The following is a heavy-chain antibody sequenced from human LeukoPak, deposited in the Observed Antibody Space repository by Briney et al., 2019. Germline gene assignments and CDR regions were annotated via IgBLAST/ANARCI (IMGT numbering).Heavy chain of an antibody. CDR1: GGSISSYY. CDR2: IYYSGST. CDR3: ARSYTPSYYYGMDV. V-gene: IGHV4-59*06. Sequence: SETLSLTCTVSGGSISSYYWSWIRQHPGKGLEWIGYIYYSGSTYYNPSLKSRVTISVDTSKNQFSLKLSSVTAADTAVYYCARSYTPSYYYGMDVWGQGTTVTVSS. D-gene: IGHD1-26*01. J-gene: IGHJ6*02.